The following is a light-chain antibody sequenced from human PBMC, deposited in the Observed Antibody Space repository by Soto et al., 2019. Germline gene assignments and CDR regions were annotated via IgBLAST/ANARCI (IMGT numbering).Light chain of an antibody. J-gene: IGLJ2*01. Sequence: QSGLTQPASVSGSPGQSITISCTGTSSDVGGYNYVSWYQQHPGKAPKLMIYEVSNRPSGVSNRFSGSKSGNTASLTISGLQAEDEADYYCSSYTSNGTLVFGGGTKLTVL. CDR1: SSDVGGYNY. CDR2: EVS. V-gene: IGLV2-14*01. CDR3: SSYTSNGTLV.